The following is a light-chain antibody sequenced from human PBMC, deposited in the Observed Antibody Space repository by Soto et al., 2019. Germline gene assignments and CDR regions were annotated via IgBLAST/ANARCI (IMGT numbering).Light chain of an antibody. J-gene: IGKJ5*01. CDR2: GAS. Sequence: IVMTQSRATLSVSPGERVTFSCRASQGINRKLAWYQHEAGQAPRLLISGASTGATGIPARFSGSGSGTEFTLTINSLQSEDSAVYYCQQYNNWPPITFGQGTRVEIK. CDR3: QQYNNWPPIT. CDR1: QGINRK. V-gene: IGKV3-15*01.